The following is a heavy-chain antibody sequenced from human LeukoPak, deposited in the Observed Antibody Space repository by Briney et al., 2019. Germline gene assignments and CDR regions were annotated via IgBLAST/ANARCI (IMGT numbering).Heavy chain of an antibody. CDR1: GGTFINYP. CDR2: IMPVFNTP. CDR3: ALILPRNDY. J-gene: IGHJ4*02. V-gene: IGHV1-69*13. Sequence: ASVKVSCKASGGTFINYPVSWVRQAPGQGLEWMGEIMPVFNTPTYAQNFQGRITITADESTNTAYMELTRLRSEDTAVYYCALILPRNDYWGQGTLVTVSS. D-gene: IGHD2-21*01.